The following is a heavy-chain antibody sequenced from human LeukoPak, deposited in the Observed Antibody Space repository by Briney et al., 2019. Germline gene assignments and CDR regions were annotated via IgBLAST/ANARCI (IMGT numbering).Heavy chain of an antibody. CDR3: AKDPSVAGTVDDAFDI. CDR2: ISWNSGSI. CDR1: GFTFDDYA. V-gene: IGHV3-9*01. D-gene: IGHD6-19*01. J-gene: IGHJ3*02. Sequence: GGSLRLSCAASGFTFDDYAMHWVRQAPGKGLEWVSGISWNSGSIGYADSVKGRFTISRDNAKNSLYLQMNSLRAEDTALYYCAKDPSVAGTVDDAFDIWGQGTMVTVSS.